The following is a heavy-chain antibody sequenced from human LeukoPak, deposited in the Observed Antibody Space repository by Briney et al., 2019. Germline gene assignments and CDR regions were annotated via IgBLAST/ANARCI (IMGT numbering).Heavy chain of an antibody. J-gene: IGHJ5*02. CDR3: AHSISIFGVVIIVNWFDP. D-gene: IGHD3-3*01. CDR2: IYWDDDK. CDR1: GFSLSTSGVG. Sequence: SGPTLVNPTQTLTLTCTFSGFSLSTSGVGVGWIRQRPGKALEWLALIYWDDDKRYSPSLKSRLTITKDTSKNQVVLTMTNMDPVDTATYYCAHSISIFGVVIIVNWFDPWGQGTLVTVSS. V-gene: IGHV2-5*02.